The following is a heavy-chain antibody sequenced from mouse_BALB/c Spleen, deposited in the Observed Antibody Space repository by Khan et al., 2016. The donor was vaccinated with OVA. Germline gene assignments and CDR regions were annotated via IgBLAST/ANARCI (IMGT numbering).Heavy chain of an antibody. CDR2: IGSGDST. Sequence: EVELVESGGGLVKPGGSLKLSCAASGFTFSNYAMSWVRQSPEKRLEWVASIGSGDSTHYLDSVKGRFTISRDNARNILYLQMSSLRSEDTAMYYCARDYWFAYWGQGTLVTVSA. CDR3: ARDYWFAY. J-gene: IGHJ3*01. CDR1: GFTFSNYA. V-gene: IGHV5-6-5*01.